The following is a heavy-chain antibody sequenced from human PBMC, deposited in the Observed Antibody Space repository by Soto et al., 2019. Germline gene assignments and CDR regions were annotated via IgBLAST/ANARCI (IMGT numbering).Heavy chain of an antibody. D-gene: IGHD3-10*01. Sequence: QVQLVQSGAEVKRPGSSVKVSCKASGDTFNFYSINWVRQAPGLGLEWMGRVNPIVSMSNYAQKFQGRVTMTADKSTSTAYMELSSLGSADTAIYYCASSYGSGYRAFDYWGQGALVTVSS. CDR2: VNPIVSMS. V-gene: IGHV1-69*02. CDR1: GDTFNFYS. J-gene: IGHJ4*02. CDR3: ASSYGSGYRAFDY.